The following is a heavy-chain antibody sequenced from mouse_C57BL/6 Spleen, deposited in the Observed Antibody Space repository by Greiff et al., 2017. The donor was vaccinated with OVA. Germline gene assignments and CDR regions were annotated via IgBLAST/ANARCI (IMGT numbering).Heavy chain of an antibody. Sequence: EVQLQQSGPELVKPGASVKMSCKASGYTFTDYNMHWVKQSHGKSLEWIGYINPNNGGTSYNQKFKGKATLTVNKSSSTAYMELRSLTSEDSAVYYCAREGFITTVGSYWGQGTTLTVSS. CDR1: GYTFTDYN. D-gene: IGHD1-1*01. CDR2: INPNNGGT. J-gene: IGHJ2*01. CDR3: AREGFITTVGSY. V-gene: IGHV1-22*01.